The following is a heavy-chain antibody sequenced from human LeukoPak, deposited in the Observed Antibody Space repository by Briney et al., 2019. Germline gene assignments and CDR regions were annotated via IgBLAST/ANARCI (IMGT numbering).Heavy chain of an antibody. Sequence: GGSLRLSXAASGFIFSGQWMHWVRQPPGEGLVWVSRINSDGSSRSYADSVKGRFTISRDNAKNTLYLQMNSLRAEDTALYYCASLSAYDTVDYWGQGTLVTVSS. D-gene: IGHD3-22*01. CDR3: ASLSAYDTVDY. V-gene: IGHV3-74*01. J-gene: IGHJ4*02. CDR2: INSDGSSR. CDR1: GFIFSGQW.